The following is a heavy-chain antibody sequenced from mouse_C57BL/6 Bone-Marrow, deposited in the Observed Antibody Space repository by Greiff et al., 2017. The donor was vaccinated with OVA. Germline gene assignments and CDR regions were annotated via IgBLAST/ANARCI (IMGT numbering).Heavy chain of an antibody. Sequence: QVQLQQSGAELVRPGASVTLSCKASGYTFTDYEMHWVKQTPVHGLEWIGALDPATGGTAYNQKFKGKAILTADKSSSTAYMELRSLTSEDSAVYYCTREGTTGTPFAYWGQGTLVTVSA. D-gene: IGHD1-2*01. CDR2: LDPATGGT. CDR3: TREGTTGTPFAY. CDR1: GYTFTDYE. V-gene: IGHV1-15*01. J-gene: IGHJ3*01.